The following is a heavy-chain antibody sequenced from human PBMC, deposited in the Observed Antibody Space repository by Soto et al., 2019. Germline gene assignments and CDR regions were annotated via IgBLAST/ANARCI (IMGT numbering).Heavy chain of an antibody. V-gene: IGHV3-49*04. CDR3: TRVANYDYVWGSYHYSSYLDY. CDR2: IRSKAYGGTT. CDR1: VFTFGDYA. Sequence: GGSLLLSCTASVFTFGDYAMSWVRQAPGKGLDRVGFIRSKAYGGTTEYAASVKGRFTISRDDSKSIAYLQMNSLKTEDTAVYYCTRVANYDYVWGSYHYSSYLDYWGQGTMVTVSS. J-gene: IGHJ4*02. D-gene: IGHD3-16*02.